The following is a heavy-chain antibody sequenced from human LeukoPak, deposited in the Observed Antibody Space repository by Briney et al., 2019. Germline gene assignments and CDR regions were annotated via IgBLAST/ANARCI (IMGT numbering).Heavy chain of an antibody. J-gene: IGHJ3*01. CDR3: AVERSSGFPF. Sequence: SQTLSLTCGVSGDSVSSNSVAWNWIRQSPSRGLEWLGRIYYRSKWFSDYAVSVKSRITINPDTSKNQFSLQLNSLTPDDTAVYYCAVERSSGFPFWGQGTMVTVSS. CDR2: IYYRSKWFS. CDR1: GDSVSSNSVA. V-gene: IGHV6-1*01. D-gene: IGHD6-19*01.